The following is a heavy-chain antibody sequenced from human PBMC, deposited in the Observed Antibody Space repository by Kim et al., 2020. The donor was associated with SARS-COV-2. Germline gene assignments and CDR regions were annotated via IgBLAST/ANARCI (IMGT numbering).Heavy chain of an antibody. J-gene: IGHJ4*02. CDR3: ARDKSSDVGKYFDY. D-gene: IGHD6-25*01. Sequence: AQKFQGRVTMTRDTSTSTVYMELSSLRSEDTAVYYCARDKSSDVGKYFDYWGQGTLVTVSS. V-gene: IGHV1-46*01.